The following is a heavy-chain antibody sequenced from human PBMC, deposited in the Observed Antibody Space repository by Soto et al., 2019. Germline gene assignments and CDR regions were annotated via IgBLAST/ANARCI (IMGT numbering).Heavy chain of an antibody. D-gene: IGHD3-22*01. V-gene: IGHV3-30*18. J-gene: IGHJ4*02. CDR1: GFTFSSYG. Sequence: GALRLSCAASGFTFSSYGMHWVRQAPGKGLEWVAVISYDGSNKYYADSVKGRFTISRDNSKNTLYLQMNSLRAEDTAVYYCAKDYYDSSGPPDYWGQGTLVTVSS. CDR2: ISYDGSNK. CDR3: AKDYYDSSGPPDY.